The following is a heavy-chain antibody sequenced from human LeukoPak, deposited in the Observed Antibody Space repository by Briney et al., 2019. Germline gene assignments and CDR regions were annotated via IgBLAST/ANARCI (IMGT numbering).Heavy chain of an antibody. CDR3: ARHSRGDSSGYRYYFDY. CDR2: IYHGGST. J-gene: IGHJ4*02. Sequence: SETLSLTCAVSGASISSENWWSWVRQPPGKGLEWIGEIYHGGSTNYNPSLKSRVTLSMDKSENQFSLKLSSVTAADTAVYYCARHSRGDSSGYRYYFDYWGQGTLVTVSS. D-gene: IGHD3-22*01. CDR1: GASISSENW. V-gene: IGHV4-4*02.